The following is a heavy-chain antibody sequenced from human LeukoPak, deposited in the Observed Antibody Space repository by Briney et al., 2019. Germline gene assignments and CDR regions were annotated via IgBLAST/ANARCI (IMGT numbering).Heavy chain of an antibody. J-gene: IGHJ3*02. CDR2: IYPRGST. V-gene: IGHV4-4*07. CDR3: ARGRYCSADICSGGDAFDI. CDR1: GGSISNYY. D-gene: IGHD2-15*01. Sequence: SETLSLTCTVSGGSISNYYWSWIRQPPGKGLEWIGRIYPRGSTNYNPSLKSRVTMSVDTSKNQFSLKLTSVTAADTAVYYCARGRYCSADICSGGDAFDIWGQGTMVSVSS.